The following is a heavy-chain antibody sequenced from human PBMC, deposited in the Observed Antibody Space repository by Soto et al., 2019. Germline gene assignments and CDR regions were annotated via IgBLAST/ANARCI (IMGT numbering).Heavy chain of an antibody. CDR2: IIPIFGTA. Sequence: QVQVVQSGAEVKKPGSSVKVSCKASGGTFSSYSISWVRQAPGQGLEWMGGIIPIFGTANYAQKFQGRVTITADESRSTAYMELSSLRSEDKAVYYCARVREGSSWQTYDYWGQGTLVTVSS. D-gene: IGHD6-13*01. CDR1: GGTFSSYS. V-gene: IGHV1-69*01. J-gene: IGHJ4*02. CDR3: ARVREGSSWQTYDY.